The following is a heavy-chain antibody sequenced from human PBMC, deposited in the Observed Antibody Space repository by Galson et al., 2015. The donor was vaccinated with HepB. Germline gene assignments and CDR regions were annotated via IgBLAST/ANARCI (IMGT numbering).Heavy chain of an antibody. Sequence: SVKVSCKASGYTFTGYYMHWVRQAPGQGLEWMGWINPNSGGTNYAQKFQGRVTMTRDTSISTAYMELSRLRSDDTAVYYCARVLVSNLWERPHDAFDIWGQGTMVTVSS. CDR2: INPNSGGT. D-gene: IGHD1-26*01. J-gene: IGHJ3*02. CDR3: ARVLVSNLWERPHDAFDI. V-gene: IGHV1-2*02. CDR1: GYTFTGYY.